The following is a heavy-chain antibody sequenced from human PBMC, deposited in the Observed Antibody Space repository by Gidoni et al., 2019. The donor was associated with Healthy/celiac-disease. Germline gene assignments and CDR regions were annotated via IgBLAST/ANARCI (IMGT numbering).Heavy chain of an antibody. J-gene: IGHJ4*02. D-gene: IGHD1-26*01. Sequence: QLQLQESGPGLVKPSETLSLTCTVSGGSISSSSYYWGWIRQPPGKGLEWIGSIYYSGSTYYNPSLKSRVTISVDTSKNQFSLKLSSVTAADTAVYYCARRLRGSYFDYWGQGTLVTVSS. CDR1: GGSISSSSYY. CDR3: ARRLRGSYFDY. CDR2: IYYSGST. V-gene: IGHV4-39*01.